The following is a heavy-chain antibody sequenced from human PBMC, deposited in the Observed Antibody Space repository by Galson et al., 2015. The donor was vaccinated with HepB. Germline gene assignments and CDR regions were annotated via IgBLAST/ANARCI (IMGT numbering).Heavy chain of an antibody. D-gene: IGHD3-22*01. J-gene: IGHJ6*03. V-gene: IGHV1-69*13. CDR3: AASQYYYDTTGNRGYFYYYMDF. Sequence: SVKVSCKASGNAFTKNTISWVRQAPGQGLEWMGGIILKFGTTKYAPKFQGRVTITADESTSTVNMEVSSLRSEDTALYYCAASQYYYDTTGNRGYFYYYMDFWGKGTAVAVSS. CDR1: GNAFTKNT. CDR2: IILKFGTT.